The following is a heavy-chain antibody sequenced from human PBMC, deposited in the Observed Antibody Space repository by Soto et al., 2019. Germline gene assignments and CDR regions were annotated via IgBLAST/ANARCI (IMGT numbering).Heavy chain of an antibody. CDR2: IRGSGGST. J-gene: IGHJ4*02. V-gene: IGHV3-23*01. Sequence: GGSLRLSCVASGFTLSLYAMSWVRQAPGKGPEWISAIRGSGGSTFYADSVKGRFTISRDDSKNTVYLQMNSLRAEDTALYYCATGSGSGYFDYWGQGTLVTVSS. CDR3: ATGSGSGYFDY. CDR1: GFTLSLYA. D-gene: IGHD6-19*01.